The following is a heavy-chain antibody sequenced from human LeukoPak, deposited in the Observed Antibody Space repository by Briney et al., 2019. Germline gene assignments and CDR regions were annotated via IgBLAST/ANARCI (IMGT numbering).Heavy chain of an antibody. D-gene: IGHD3-22*01. Sequence: GGSLRLSCAASGFTFSSYAMSWVRQAPGKGLEWVSAISGSGGSTYYADSVKGRFTISRDNSKNTLYLQMNSLRAEDTAVYHCAKDSEYDSSGYLTSDYWGQGTLVTVSS. CDR1: GFTFSSYA. CDR3: AKDSEYDSSGYLTSDY. J-gene: IGHJ4*02. CDR2: ISGSGGST. V-gene: IGHV3-23*01.